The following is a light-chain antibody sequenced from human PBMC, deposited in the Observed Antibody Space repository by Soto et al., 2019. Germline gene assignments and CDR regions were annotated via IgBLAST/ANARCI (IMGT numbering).Light chain of an antibody. Sequence: EIVLTQSPGTLSLSPGERATLSCRASQSVSSNYLAWYQQKPGQAPKVLIYRASSRATGIPDRFSGSGSGTDFTLTISRLEPEDFAVYYCQQYGSSPSLTFGGGTKVDIK. J-gene: IGKJ4*01. CDR1: QSVSSNY. CDR2: RAS. V-gene: IGKV3-20*01. CDR3: QQYGSSPSLT.